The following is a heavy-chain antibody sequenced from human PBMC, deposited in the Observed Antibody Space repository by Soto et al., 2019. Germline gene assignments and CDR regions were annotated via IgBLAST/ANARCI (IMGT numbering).Heavy chain of an antibody. D-gene: IGHD3-3*01. CDR3: TTDSYTSMRVVRFDY. CDR1: SGSISSSNW. Sequence: PSETLSLTCAVSSGSISSSNWWSWVRQPPGKGLEWIGEIYHSGSTNYNPSLKSRVTISVDKSKNQFSLKLSSVTAADTAMYYCTTDSYTSMRVVRFDYWGLGTRVTVSS. J-gene: IGHJ4*01. V-gene: IGHV4-4*02. CDR2: IYHSGST.